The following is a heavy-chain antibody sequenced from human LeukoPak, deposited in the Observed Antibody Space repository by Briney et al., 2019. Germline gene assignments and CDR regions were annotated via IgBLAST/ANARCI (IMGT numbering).Heavy chain of an antibody. CDR3: ARAPRGNYDYVWGSYRYHWYFDL. D-gene: IGHD3-16*02. CDR2: INHSGST. V-gene: IGHV4-34*01. CDR1: GGSFSGYY. Sequence: SEPLSLTCAVYGGSFSGYYWSWIRQPPGKGLEWIGEINHSGSTNYNPSLKSRVTISVDTSKNQFSLKLSSVTAADTAVYYCARAPRGNYDYVWGSYRYHWYFDLWGRGTLVTVSS. J-gene: IGHJ2*01.